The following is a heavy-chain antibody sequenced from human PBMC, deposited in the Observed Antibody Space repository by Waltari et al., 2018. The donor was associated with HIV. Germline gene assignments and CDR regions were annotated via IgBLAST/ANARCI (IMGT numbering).Heavy chain of an antibody. CDR3: ARRQQLTD. V-gene: IGHV3-7*01. CDR2: IKEDGSEI. D-gene: IGHD6-13*01. Sequence: EVRLVESGGGLVQPGGSLRLSCAASGFTFSSSWLTGVRQAPGRGVEWVANIKEDGSEIHFGDSVKGRFTISRDNAKNSLYLQMNSLRAEDTAVYYCARRQQLTDWGQGTLVTVSS. J-gene: IGHJ4*02. CDR1: GFTFSSSW.